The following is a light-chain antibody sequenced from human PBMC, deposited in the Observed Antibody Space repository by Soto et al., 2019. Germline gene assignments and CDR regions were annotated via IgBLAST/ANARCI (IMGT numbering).Light chain of an antibody. J-gene: IGKJ5*01. CDR2: GAS. CDR1: QTVDTY. CDR3: QHYASSPIT. Sequence: VLTQSPDSLSLSPGATAILSCRASQTVDTYSAWYQFKPGQRPRLLIYGASSRALGIPDRFVGSGSGTNFPLTIHRLEAEDFAVYFCQHYASSPITFGQGTRLEIK. V-gene: IGKV3-20*01.